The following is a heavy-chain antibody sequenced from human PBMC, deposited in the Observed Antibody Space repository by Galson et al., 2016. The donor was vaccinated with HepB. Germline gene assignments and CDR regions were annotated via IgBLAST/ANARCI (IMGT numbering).Heavy chain of an antibody. Sequence: QSGAEVKKPGESLKISCKGSEYSFTSYWIGWVRQPPGKGLEWMGIIYPGDSDTKYSPSFQGQVTISADKSINTAYLHFSSLKASDTATYYCARQKFHSGDFDYWGQGTLVTVSS. CDR1: EYSFTSYW. CDR2: IYPGDSDT. D-gene: IGHD4-17*01. J-gene: IGHJ4*02. V-gene: IGHV5-51*01. CDR3: ARQKFHSGDFDY.